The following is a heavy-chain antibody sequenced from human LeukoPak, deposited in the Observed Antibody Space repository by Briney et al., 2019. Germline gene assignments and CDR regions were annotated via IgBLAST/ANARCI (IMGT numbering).Heavy chain of an antibody. D-gene: IGHD6-13*01. CDR2: IIPILGIA. J-gene: IGHJ5*02. CDR3: ASVGQQFDP. CDR1: GYTFTSYG. V-gene: IGHV1-69*04. Sequence: SVKVSCKASGYTFTSYGISWVRQAPGQGLEWMGRIIPILGIANYAQKFQGRVTITADKSMSTAYMELSSLRSEDTAVYYCASVGQQFDPWGQGTLVTVSS.